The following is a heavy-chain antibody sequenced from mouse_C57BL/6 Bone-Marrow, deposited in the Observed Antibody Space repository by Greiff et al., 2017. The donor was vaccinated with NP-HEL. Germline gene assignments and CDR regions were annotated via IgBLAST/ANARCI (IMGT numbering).Heavy chain of an antibody. J-gene: IGHJ3*01. CDR1: GYTFTSYG. V-gene: IGHV1-81*01. Sequence: QVQLQQSGAELARPGASVKLSCKASGYTFTSYGISWVKQRTGQGLEWIGEIYPRSGNTYYNEKFKGKATLTADTSSSTAYMELRSLTSEDSAVDFCARSGYDGFAYWGQGTLVTVSA. D-gene: IGHD2-2*01. CDR3: ARSGYDGFAY. CDR2: IYPRSGNT.